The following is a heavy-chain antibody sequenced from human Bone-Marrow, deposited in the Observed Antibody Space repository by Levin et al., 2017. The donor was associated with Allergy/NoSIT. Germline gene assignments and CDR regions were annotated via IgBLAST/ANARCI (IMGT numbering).Heavy chain of an antibody. CDR1: GDSISSSSYY. V-gene: IGHV4-39*01. CDR2: MYSSERT. Sequence: SETLSLTCTVSGDSISSSSYYWGWIRQPPGKGLEWIGSMYSSERTYYNLSLKSRVTISVATSRYQFSLKLSSVTAADTSVYYCARHRGCSGDSCPFYAMDVWGQGTTVTVSS. D-gene: IGHD2-15*01. J-gene: IGHJ6*02. CDR3: ARHRGCSGDSCPFYAMDV.